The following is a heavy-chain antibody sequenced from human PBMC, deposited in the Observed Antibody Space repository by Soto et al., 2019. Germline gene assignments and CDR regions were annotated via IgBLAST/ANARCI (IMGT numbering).Heavy chain of an antibody. D-gene: IGHD3-3*01. CDR2: INPNSGGT. J-gene: IGHJ4*02. CDR1: GYTFTGYY. Sequence: PSVKVSCTASGYTFTGYYMHWVRQAPGQGLEWMGWINPNSGGTNYAQKFQGRVTMTRDTSISTAYMELSRLRSDDTAVYYCAKTYYDFWSGYFTYQPDPVGVDYWGQGTLVTVSS. CDR3: AKTYYDFWSGYFTYQPDPVGVDY. V-gene: IGHV1-2*02.